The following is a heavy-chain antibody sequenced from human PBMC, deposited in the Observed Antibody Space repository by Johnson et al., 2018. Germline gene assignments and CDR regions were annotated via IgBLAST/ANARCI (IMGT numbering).Heavy chain of an antibody. D-gene: IGHD2-15*01. V-gene: IGHV3-15*07. CDR1: GFTFSNAW. Sequence: VQLVQSGGGLVQPGGSLRVSCVASGFTFSNAWMNWVRQAPGKGLEWVGRIKSNLLGATTESAAPVKGRFIISRDDSNNTLYLQMNRLKTEDTAVYYCTTLPTPSYFYSYVDVWGKGTTVTVSS. J-gene: IGHJ6*03. CDR2: IKSNLLGATT. CDR3: TTLPTPSYFYSYVDV.